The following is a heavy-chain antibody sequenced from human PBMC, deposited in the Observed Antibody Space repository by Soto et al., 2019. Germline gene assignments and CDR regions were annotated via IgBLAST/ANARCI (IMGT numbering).Heavy chain of an antibody. V-gene: IGHV3-74*01. J-gene: IGHJ4*02. D-gene: IGHD3-3*01. Sequence: GGSLRLSCAASGFTFSSYWMHWVRQAPGKGLVWVSRINSDGSSTSYADSVKGRFTISRDNAKNTLYLQMNSLRAKDTAVYYCARAGPDYDFWSGYYNYWGQGTLVTVSS. CDR3: ARAGPDYDFWSGYYNY. CDR2: INSDGSST. CDR1: GFTFSSYW.